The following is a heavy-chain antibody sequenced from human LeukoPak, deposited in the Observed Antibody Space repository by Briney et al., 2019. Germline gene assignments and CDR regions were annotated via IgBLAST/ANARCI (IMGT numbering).Heavy chain of an antibody. CDR3: ARDLFYSVSGTYYNVGRVFNY. V-gene: IGHV1-18*01. Sequence: ASVKVSCKASGYTFTSYGISWVRQAPGQGLEWMGWISAYNGHTNYAQKLQGRVTMTTDTSTSTAYMELRSLRSDDTAVYYCARDLFYSVSGTYYNVGRVFNYWGQGTLVTVSS. D-gene: IGHD3-10*01. J-gene: IGHJ4*02. CDR2: ISAYNGHT. CDR1: GYTFTSYG.